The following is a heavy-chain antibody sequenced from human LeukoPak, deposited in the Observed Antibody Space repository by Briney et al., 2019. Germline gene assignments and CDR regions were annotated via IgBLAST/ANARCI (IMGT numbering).Heavy chain of an antibody. J-gene: IGHJ4*02. CDR1: GYTFTGYY. D-gene: IGHD3-22*01. CDR3: ARDPYDSSSYYYSYFDY. Sequence: GASVKDSCKASGYTFTGYYMHWVRQAPGQGLEWMGWINPNSGGTKSAQKFQGRVTMTRDTSISTAYMELSRLRSDDTAVYYCARDPYDSSSYYYSYFDYWGQGTLVTVSS. CDR2: INPNSGGT. V-gene: IGHV1-2*02.